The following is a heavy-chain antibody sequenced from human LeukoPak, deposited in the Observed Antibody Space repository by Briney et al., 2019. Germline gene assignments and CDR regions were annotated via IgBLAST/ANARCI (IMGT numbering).Heavy chain of an antibody. CDR3: ARRQPWGDYFDY. V-gene: IGHV4-59*08. Sequence: SETLSLTCTVSGGSISSYYWSWIRQPPGKGLEWIGYIYYSGSTNYNPSLKSRVTMSVDTSKNQFSLKLSPVTAADTAVYYCARRQPWGDYFDYWGQGTLVTVSS. CDR1: GGSISSYY. D-gene: IGHD7-27*01. CDR2: IYYSGST. J-gene: IGHJ4*02.